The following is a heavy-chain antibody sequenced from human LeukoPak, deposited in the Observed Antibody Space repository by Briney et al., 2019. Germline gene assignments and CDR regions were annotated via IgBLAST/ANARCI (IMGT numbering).Heavy chain of an antibody. Sequence: ASVKVSCKASGYTFTSYGISWVRQAPGQGLEWMGWVSAYNGNTNYAQTFQGRVTMTTDTSTSTAYMELSSLRSEDTAVYYCATQPPGASGIYYFYIDVWGKGTTVTISS. J-gene: IGHJ6*03. CDR1: GYTFTSYG. CDR2: VSAYNGNT. CDR3: ATQPPGASGIYYFYIDV. V-gene: IGHV1-18*01. D-gene: IGHD1-14*01.